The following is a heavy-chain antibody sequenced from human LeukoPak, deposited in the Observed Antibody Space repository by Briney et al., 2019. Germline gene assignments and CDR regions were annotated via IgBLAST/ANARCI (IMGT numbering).Heavy chain of an antibody. CDR2: IYYSGST. D-gene: IGHD4-23*01. CDR3: ARATTMVAPIDY. Sequence: SETLSLTCTVSGGSIYSYYWSWIRQPPGKRLEWIGYIYYSGSTNYNPSLESRVTMSVDTSKNHFSLKLNSVTAADTAVYYCARATTMVAPIDYWGQGTLVTVSS. J-gene: IGHJ4*02. V-gene: IGHV4-59*01. CDR1: GGSIYSYY.